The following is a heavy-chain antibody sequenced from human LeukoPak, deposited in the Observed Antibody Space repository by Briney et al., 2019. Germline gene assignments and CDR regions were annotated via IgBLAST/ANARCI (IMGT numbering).Heavy chain of an antibody. Sequence: PGGSLRLXCAASRFTCSRYSMNWVRLAPGKGLEWVSYISSSSSTMYYADSVKGRFTISRDSAKNSLYLQMNSLRVEDTAVYYCARDPYSGYDLQAFDYWGQGTLVTVSS. CDR3: ARDPYSGYDLQAFDY. CDR2: ISSSSSTM. CDR1: RFTCSRYS. V-gene: IGHV3-48*01. J-gene: IGHJ4*02. D-gene: IGHD5-12*01.